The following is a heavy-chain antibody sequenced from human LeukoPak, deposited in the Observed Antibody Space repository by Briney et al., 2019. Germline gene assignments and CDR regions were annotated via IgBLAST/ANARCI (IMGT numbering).Heavy chain of an antibody. V-gene: IGHV1-18*01. CDR2: ISAYNGNT. Sequence: ASVKVSCKASGYTFTSYGISWVRQAPGQGIEWMGWISAYNGNTNYAQKLQGRVTMTTDTSTSTAYMELRSLRSDDTAVYYCARDYPYSSSSLSYYYGMDVWGQGTTVTVSS. D-gene: IGHD6-6*01. CDR1: GYTFTSYG. CDR3: ARDYPYSSSSLSYYYGMDV. J-gene: IGHJ6*02.